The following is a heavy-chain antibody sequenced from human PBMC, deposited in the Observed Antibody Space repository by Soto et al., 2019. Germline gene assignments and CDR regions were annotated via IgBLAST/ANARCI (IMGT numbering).Heavy chain of an antibody. CDR1: GFSLSNARMG. V-gene: IGHV2-26*01. CDR3: ARIASYDFWSGSKSIWFDP. Sequence: SGPTLVNPTETPTLTCIVSGFSLSNARMGVSWIRQPPGKALEWLAHIISNDEKSYSPALKSRLTISKDISKSQVVLTMTNMDPVDTATYYCARIASYDFWSGSKSIWFDPWGQGTLVTVSS. D-gene: IGHD3-3*01. CDR2: IISNDEK. J-gene: IGHJ5*02.